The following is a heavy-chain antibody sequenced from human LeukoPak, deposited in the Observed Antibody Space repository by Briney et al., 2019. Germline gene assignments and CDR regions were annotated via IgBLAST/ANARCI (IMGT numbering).Heavy chain of an antibody. V-gene: IGHV1-2*06. CDR2: INPNSGGT. CDR3: ARDRDSSGYYLNWFDP. J-gene: IGHJ5*02. Sequence: GASVKVSCKASGYTFTGYYMHWVRRAPGQGLEWMGRINPNSGGTNYAQKFQGRVTMTRDTSISTAYMELGRLRSDDTAVYYCARDRDSSGYYLNWFDPWGQGTLVTVSS. CDR1: GYTFTGYY. D-gene: IGHD3-22*01.